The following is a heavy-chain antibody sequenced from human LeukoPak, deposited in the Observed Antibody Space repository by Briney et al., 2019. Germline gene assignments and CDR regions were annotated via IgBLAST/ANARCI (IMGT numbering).Heavy chain of an antibody. CDR3: ARQDVVRGVRPFYWFDP. Sequence: ASVQVSFKASGYTFTSYDINWVRQATGQGLEWMGWVSPNSGDTGYAQKFQGRVTMTRDTSTSTAYMELSSLTSDDTAVYYCARQDVVRGVRPFYWFDPWGQGTLVIVSS. CDR2: VSPNSGDT. V-gene: IGHV1-8*01. J-gene: IGHJ5*02. D-gene: IGHD3-10*01. CDR1: GYTFTSYD.